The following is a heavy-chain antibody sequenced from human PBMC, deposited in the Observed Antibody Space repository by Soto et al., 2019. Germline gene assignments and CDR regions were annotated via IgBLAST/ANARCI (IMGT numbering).Heavy chain of an antibody. CDR2: ISSSSNTI. Sequence: GGSLRLSCAASRFTFSSYSMNWVRQAPGKGLEWVSYISSSSNTIYYADSVKGRFTISRDNAKNSLYLQMNSLRAEDTAVYYCARDRIFXTAMDYFDYWGQGTLVTVSS. J-gene: IGHJ4*02. V-gene: IGHV3-48*01. D-gene: IGHD5-18*01. CDR1: RFTFSSYS. CDR3: ARDRIFXTAMDYFDY.